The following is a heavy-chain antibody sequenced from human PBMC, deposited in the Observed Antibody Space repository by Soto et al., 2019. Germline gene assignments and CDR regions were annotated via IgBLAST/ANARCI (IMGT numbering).Heavy chain of an antibody. CDR1: GFTFSSYA. Sequence: GGSLRLSCAASGFTFSSYAMSWVRQAPGKGLQWVSTISGSGDNTYYADSVKGRFTISRDISKETLCLQMNSLRAEDTAVYYCAKDGSAVGERFDFWGQGTLVTVSS. J-gene: IGHJ4*02. CDR3: AKDGSAVGERFDF. D-gene: IGHD3-16*01. V-gene: IGHV3-23*01. CDR2: ISGSGDNT.